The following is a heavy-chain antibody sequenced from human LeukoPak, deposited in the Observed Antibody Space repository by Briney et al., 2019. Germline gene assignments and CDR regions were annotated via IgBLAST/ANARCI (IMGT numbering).Heavy chain of an antibody. CDR2: INLNSGGT. J-gene: IGHJ6*03. V-gene: IGHV1-2*02. Sequence: GASVKVSCKASGYTFTGYYMHWVRQAPGQGLEWMGWINLNSGGTNYAQKFQGRVTMTRDTSISTAYMELSRLRSDDTAVYYCARAGYDFWSGYYWGDYYYMDVWGKGTTVTVSS. CDR3: ARAGYDFWSGYYWGDYYYMDV. CDR1: GYTFTGYY. D-gene: IGHD3-3*01.